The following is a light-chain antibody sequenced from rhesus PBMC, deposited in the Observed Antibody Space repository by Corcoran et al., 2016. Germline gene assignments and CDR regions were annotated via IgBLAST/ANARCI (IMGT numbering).Light chain of an antibody. CDR3: QHYYDNLT. Sequence: DIQMTQSPSALSASVGDRVTISCRASQNIYSNLAWYQQKPGKAPKPLIYAASRLQTGIPTRFSGSGSGTDFTLTISSLQPEDSAAYYCQHYYDNLTFGGGTKVEIK. CDR1: QNIYSN. CDR2: AAS. V-gene: IGKV1S12*01. J-gene: IGKJ4*01.